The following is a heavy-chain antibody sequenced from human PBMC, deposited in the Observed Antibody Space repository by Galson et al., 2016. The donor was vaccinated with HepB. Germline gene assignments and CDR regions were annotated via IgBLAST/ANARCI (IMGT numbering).Heavy chain of an antibody. CDR3: ARDKSEGDYYYYGLDV. CDR1: GDSVSSNTAA. V-gene: IGHV6-1*01. J-gene: IGHJ6*02. Sequence: CAISGDSVSSNTAAWNWIRQSASRGLEWLGRTYYRSRWDYDYAVSVRGRITINADTSKNQFSLQLNSVTPEDTAVYYCARDKSEGDYYYYGLDVWGQGTAVTVSS. CDR2: TYYRSRWDY.